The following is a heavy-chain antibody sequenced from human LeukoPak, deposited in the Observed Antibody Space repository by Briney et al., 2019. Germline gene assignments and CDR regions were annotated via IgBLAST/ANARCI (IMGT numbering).Heavy chain of an antibody. V-gene: IGHV3-21*01. CDR2: ISSSSSYI. CDR1: GFTFSSYS. J-gene: IGHJ6*02. CDR3: ARALGDSRYQLREIHYYYYYGMDV. Sequence: GGSLRLSCAASGFTFSSYSMNWVRQAPGKGLEWVSSISSSSSYIYYADSVKGRFTISRDNAKNSLYLQMNSLRAEDTAVYYCARALGDSRYQLREIHYYYYYGMDVWGQGTTVTVSS. D-gene: IGHD2-2*01.